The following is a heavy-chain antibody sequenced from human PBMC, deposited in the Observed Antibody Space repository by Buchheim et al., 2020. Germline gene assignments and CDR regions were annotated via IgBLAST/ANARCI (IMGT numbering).Heavy chain of an antibody. CDR2: ISGGGGSR. Sequence: EVQLLESGGQLVQPGGSLRLSCAASGFSFNNYAMTWVRQAPGKGLEWVSGISGGGGSRKYADSVKGRFTISRDNTNNTLFLQMDSLGVDDSAVYYCAKTSGRPGLLNYYYSGMDVWGQGTT. CDR1: GFSFNNYA. V-gene: IGHV3-23*01. D-gene: IGHD2-2*01. J-gene: IGHJ6*02. CDR3: AKTSGRPGLLNYYYSGMDV.